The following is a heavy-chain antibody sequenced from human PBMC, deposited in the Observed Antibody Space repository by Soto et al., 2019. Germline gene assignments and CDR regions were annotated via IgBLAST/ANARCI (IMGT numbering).Heavy chain of an antibody. D-gene: IGHD1-26*01. CDR1: RLTFGKYA. J-gene: IGHJ4*02. CDR3: AREGRLKSPEY. Sequence: EVQLLESGGDLVQPGGSLRLSCEVSRLTFGKYAMSWVRQAPGKGLEWVSAISGRGDITSYADYVKGRFTISRDNSKNTLYLQMSSLRDEVSAIYYCAREGRLKSPEYWGQGTLVTVSS. V-gene: IGHV3-23*01. CDR2: ISGRGDIT.